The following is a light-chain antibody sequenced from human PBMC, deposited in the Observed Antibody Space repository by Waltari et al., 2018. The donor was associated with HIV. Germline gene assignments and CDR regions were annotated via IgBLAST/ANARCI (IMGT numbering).Light chain of an antibody. Sequence: DIVMTQSPDSLAVSLGERATINCKSSQSVLYSSNNKNYLAWYQQKSGQPPKLLISWASTRESGVPDRFSGSGSGTDFTLTISSLQAEDVAVYYCQQHYVSPITFGQGTRLEIK. CDR2: WAS. J-gene: IGKJ5*01. CDR1: QSVLYSSNNKNY. V-gene: IGKV4-1*01. CDR3: QQHYVSPIT.